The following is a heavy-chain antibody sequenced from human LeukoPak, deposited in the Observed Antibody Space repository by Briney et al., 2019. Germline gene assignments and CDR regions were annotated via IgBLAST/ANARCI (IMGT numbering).Heavy chain of an antibody. J-gene: IGHJ4*02. CDR2: ISSSSSYI. Sequence: PGGSLRLSCAASGFTFSGHSMNWVRQAPGEGLEWVSSISSSSSYIYYADSVKGRFTISRDNAKNSLYLQMNSLRVEDTALYHCARKGLGGELGGFDSWGQGTLVTVSS. D-gene: IGHD1-26*01. CDR3: ARKGLGGELGGFDS. CDR1: GFTFSGHS. V-gene: IGHV3-21*04.